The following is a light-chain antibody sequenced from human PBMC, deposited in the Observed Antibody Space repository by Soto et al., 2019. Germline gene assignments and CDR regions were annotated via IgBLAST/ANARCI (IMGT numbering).Light chain of an antibody. Sequence: QSVLTQPDSVSGSPGQSITISGTGTSSDVGSYNLVSWYQHHRGKAPKVIIYEDSKRPSGASNRFSGAKSGNTASLTISGLQDEDEADYDCCSYAGSSSGVFGGGTKVTVL. V-gene: IGLV2-23*01. CDR3: CSYAGSSSGV. CDR1: SSDVGSYNL. J-gene: IGLJ2*01. CDR2: EDS.